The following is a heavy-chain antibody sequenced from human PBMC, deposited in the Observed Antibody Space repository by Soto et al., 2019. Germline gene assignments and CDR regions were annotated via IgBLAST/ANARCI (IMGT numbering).Heavy chain of an antibody. CDR2: ISYDGSNK. D-gene: IGHD1-1*01. CDR3: ARGEWDLTGYYYGMDV. J-gene: IGHJ6*02. V-gene: IGHV3-30-3*01. Sequence: QVQLVESGGGVVQPGRSLRLSCAASGFTFSSYAMHWVRQAPGKGLEWVAVISYDGSNKYYADSVKGRFTISRDNSKNTLYLQMNSLRAEDTAVYYCARGEWDLTGYYYGMDVWGQGTTVTVSS. CDR1: GFTFSSYA.